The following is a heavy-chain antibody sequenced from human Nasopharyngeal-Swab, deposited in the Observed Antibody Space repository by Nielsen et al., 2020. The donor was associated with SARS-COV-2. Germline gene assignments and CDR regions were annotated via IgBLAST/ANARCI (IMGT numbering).Heavy chain of an antibody. D-gene: IGHD5-12*01. CDR1: GFTFDDYG. V-gene: IGHV3-20*01. CDR3: ARSGSGYARGWFDP. Sequence: GGSLRLSCAASGFTFDDYGMSWARQAPGKGLEWVSGINWNGGSTGYADSVKGRFTISRDNAKNSLYLQMNSLRAEDTALYHCARSGSGYARGWFDPWGQGTLVTVSS. CDR2: INWNGGST. J-gene: IGHJ5*02.